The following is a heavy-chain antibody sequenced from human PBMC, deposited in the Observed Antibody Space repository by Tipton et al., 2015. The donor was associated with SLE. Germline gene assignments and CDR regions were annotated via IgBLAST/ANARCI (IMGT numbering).Heavy chain of an antibody. CDR3: ARHRPPTWDSTNWSPIDY. V-gene: IGHV4-61*01. CDR1: GDSVNSDTYY. J-gene: IGHJ4*02. Sequence: TLSLTCNVSGDSVNSDTYYWSWIRQPPGKGLEWIGYVYYTGRTNYNPSLESRVSISVDTSKNQFSLRLNSVTATDTAVYFCARHRPPTWDSTNWSPIDYWGQGTLVTVSS. D-gene: IGHD1-1*01. CDR2: VYYTGRT.